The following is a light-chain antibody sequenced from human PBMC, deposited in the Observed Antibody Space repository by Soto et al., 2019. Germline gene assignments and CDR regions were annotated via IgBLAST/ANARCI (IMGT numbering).Light chain of an antibody. V-gene: IGKV3-20*01. CDR3: QHYGSSPWT. CDR1: QSVRGSY. Sequence: EMVLTQSPGTLSLSPGERATLSCRASQSVRGSYLAWYQQKPGQAPMLLIYDASSRATGIPDRFSGSRSVTDFTLTVSRLEPEDFAVYYCQHYGSSPWTFGQGTKVEIK. CDR2: DAS. J-gene: IGKJ1*01.